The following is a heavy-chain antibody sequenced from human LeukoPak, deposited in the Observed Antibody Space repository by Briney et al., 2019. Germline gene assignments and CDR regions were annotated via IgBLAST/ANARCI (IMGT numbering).Heavy chain of an antibody. J-gene: IGHJ4*02. V-gene: IGHV3-30*02. D-gene: IGHD2-2*01. CDR1: GFTFSSYA. CDR3: AKGSIGYCSSTSCYPIDY. CDR2: IRYDGSNK. Sequence: PGGSLRLSCAASGFTFSSYAMSWVRQAPGKGLEWVAFIRYDGSNKYYADSVKGRLTISRDNSKNTLYLQMNSLRAEDTAVYYCAKGSIGYCSSTSCYPIDYWGQGTLVTVSS.